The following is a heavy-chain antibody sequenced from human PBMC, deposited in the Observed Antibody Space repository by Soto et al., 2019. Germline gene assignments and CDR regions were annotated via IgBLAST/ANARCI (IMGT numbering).Heavy chain of an antibody. CDR3: TRDWMDSSSWYQEYFQH. CDR1: GGSISSYY. V-gene: IGHV4-59*12. Sequence: SETLSLTCTVSGGSISSYYWSWIRQPPGKGLEWIGYIYYSGSTNYNPSLKSRVTISVDTSKNQFSLKLSSVTAEDTAVYYCTRDWMDSSSWYQEYFQHWGQGTLVTVSS. D-gene: IGHD6-13*01. CDR2: IYYSGST. J-gene: IGHJ1*01.